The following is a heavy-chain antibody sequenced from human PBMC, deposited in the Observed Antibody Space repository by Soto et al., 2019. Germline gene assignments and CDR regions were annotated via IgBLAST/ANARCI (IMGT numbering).Heavy chain of an antibody. CDR1: GGTFSSYA. CDR3: ARSIAARLSPYYYYGMDV. V-gene: IGHV1-69*01. CDR2: IIPSFGTA. Sequence: QVQLVQSGAEVKKPGSSVKVSCRASGGTFSSYAVSWVRQAPGQGLEWMGGIIPSFGTAHYAQKFQGRVTITADESPSTAYMDLSSLRSEDTAVYYCARSIAARLSPYYYYGMDVWGQGTTVTVSS. D-gene: IGHD6-6*01. J-gene: IGHJ6*02.